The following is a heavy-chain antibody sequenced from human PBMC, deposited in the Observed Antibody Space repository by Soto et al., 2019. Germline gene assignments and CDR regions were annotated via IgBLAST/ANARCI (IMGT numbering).Heavy chain of an antibody. J-gene: IGHJ4*02. V-gene: IGHV3-30-3*01. CDR2: ISYDGSNK. CDR1: GFTFSSYA. CDR3: ASQSN. Sequence: QVQLVESGGGVVQPGRSLRLSCAASGFTFSSYAMHWVRQAPGKGLEWVAVISYDGSNKYYADSVKGRFTISRDNSKHTLYLQMNSLRAEYTAVYYSASQSNWGQGTLVTVSS.